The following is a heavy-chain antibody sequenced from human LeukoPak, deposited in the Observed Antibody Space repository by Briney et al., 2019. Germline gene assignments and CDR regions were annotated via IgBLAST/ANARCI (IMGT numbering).Heavy chain of an antibody. CDR1: GGSISSYY. V-gene: IGHV4-59*08. CDR3: ARGDYYDGFDY. Sequence: PSETLSLTCTVSGGSISSYYWSWIRQPPGKGLEWIGYIYYRGSTNYNPSLKSRVTISVDTSKNQFSLKLSSVTAADTAVYYCARGDYYDGFDYWGQGTLVTVSS. D-gene: IGHD3-22*01. CDR2: IYYRGST. J-gene: IGHJ4*02.